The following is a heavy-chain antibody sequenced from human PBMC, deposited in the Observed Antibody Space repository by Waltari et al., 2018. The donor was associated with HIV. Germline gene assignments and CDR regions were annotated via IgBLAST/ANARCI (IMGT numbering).Heavy chain of an antibody. CDR1: GDTSAIYA. J-gene: IGHJ4*02. Sequence: QVRLVQSGAELKKPKSAVRVSCEVSGDTSAIYAINWLRQAPGQGFDWMGLIVYRYETTAIAPSFQGRVTIVEDKSTNTVTLELPGLTSQDTATYFCANVRDGINYLGYYFDSWGQGTQVTVSS. CDR2: IVYRYETT. CDR3: ANVRDGINYLGYYFDS. V-gene: IGHV1-69*06. D-gene: IGHD1-26*01.